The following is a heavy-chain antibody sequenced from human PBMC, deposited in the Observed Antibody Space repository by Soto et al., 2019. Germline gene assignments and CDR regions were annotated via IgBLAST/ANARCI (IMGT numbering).Heavy chain of an antibody. D-gene: IGHD1-1*01. CDR3: ARDQAGRERSPYYYYGMDV. CDR1: GFTVSSNY. J-gene: IGHJ6*02. Sequence: EVQLVESGGGLVQPGGSLRLSCAASGFTVSSNYMSWVRQAPGKGLEWVSVIYSGGSTYYADSVKGRFTISRDNSKNTLNRQMNSLRAEDTAVYYCARDQAGRERSPYYYYGMDVWGQGTTVTVSS. CDR2: IYSGGST. V-gene: IGHV3-66*01.